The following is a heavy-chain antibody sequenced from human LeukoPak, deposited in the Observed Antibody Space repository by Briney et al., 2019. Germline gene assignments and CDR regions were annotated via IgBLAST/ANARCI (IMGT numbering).Heavy chain of an antibody. J-gene: IGHJ6*02. CDR2: INGSGSYT. CDR3: ATRSFYYGMDD. Sequence: GGSLRLSCAASGFAVSNNYMSWVRQAPGKGLEWVSSINGSGSYTYYADSVKGRFTISRDNSKNTVYLQMNSLRDEDTAIYYCATRSFYYGMDDWGQGTTVTVSS. V-gene: IGHV3-23*01. CDR1: GFAVSNNY.